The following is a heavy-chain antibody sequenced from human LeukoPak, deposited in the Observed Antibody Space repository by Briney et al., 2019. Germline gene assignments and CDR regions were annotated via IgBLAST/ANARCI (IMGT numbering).Heavy chain of an antibody. V-gene: IGHV3-21*01. J-gene: IGHJ4*02. Sequence: GGSLRLSCAASGFTFSSYSMNWVRQAPGKGLEWVSSISSSSSYIYYADSVKGRFTISRDNAKNSLYLQMNSLRAEDTAVYYCASESYDSSGVFDYWGQGTLVTVSS. CDR2: ISSSSSYI. CDR1: GFTFSSYS. CDR3: ASESYDSSGVFDY. D-gene: IGHD3-22*01.